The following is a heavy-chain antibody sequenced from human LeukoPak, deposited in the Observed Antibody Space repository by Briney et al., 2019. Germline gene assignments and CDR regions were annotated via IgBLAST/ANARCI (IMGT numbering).Heavy chain of an antibody. Sequence: PGGSLRLSCAASGFTFSDYYMSWIRQAPGRGLEWVSYISSTSSYTKYADSLKGRFTVSRDNAKNSLYLQMNSLRVEDTAVYYCARDVLNTGVVVIATQFDSRGQGTLVTVSS. CDR3: ARDVLNTGVVVIATQFDS. J-gene: IGHJ4*02. V-gene: IGHV3-11*06. CDR1: GFTFSDYY. CDR2: ISSTSSYT. D-gene: IGHD2-15*01.